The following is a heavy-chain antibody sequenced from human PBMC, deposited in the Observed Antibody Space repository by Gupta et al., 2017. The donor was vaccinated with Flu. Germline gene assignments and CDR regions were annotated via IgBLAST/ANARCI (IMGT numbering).Heavy chain of an antibody. V-gene: IGHV3-72*01. J-gene: IGHJ5*02. CDR2: VRNKANSYTT. CDR1: GFTFSDHY. Sequence: EVQLVESGGGLVQPGGSLRLSCAASGFTFSDHYMNWVRQAPGKGLEWVGRVRNKANSYTTDYAASVRGRFTISRDDSKNSLYLQMNSLKAEDTAVYYCAREIVGPAWFDPWGQGTLVTVSS. D-gene: IGHD1-26*01. CDR3: AREIVGPAWFDP.